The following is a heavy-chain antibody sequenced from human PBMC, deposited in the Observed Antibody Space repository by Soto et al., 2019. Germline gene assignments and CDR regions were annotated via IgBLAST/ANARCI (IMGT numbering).Heavy chain of an antibody. CDR1: GFTFSSYS. Sequence: EVQLVESGGGLVKPGGSLRLSCVDSGFTFSSYSMNWVRQAPGKGLEWVSAISAYSSPIFYADSVKGRFTISRDNAKYSPDLQMNSLRARDTALYYCVRGGRGYTRDDVFDIWGQGTMVTVSS. J-gene: IGHJ3*02. CDR2: ISAYSSPI. D-gene: IGHD2-2*02. CDR3: VRGGRGYTRDDVFDI. V-gene: IGHV3-21*06.